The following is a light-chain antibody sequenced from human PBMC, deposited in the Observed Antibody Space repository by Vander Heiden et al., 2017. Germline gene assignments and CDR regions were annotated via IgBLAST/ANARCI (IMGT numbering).Light chain of an antibody. CDR1: SRSIASTY. Sequence: NFMLTQPHSSLASPGETVTISSTGSSRSIASTYVHWYQQRPGSATRPALSYHNQRPSGVPVRFSGSSHSSSKSASLSITGLKTEDEAEYYRQSYDSSNHDVFGGGTQLTVL. J-gene: IGLJ7*01. V-gene: IGLV6-57*02. CDR2: YHN. CDR3: QSYDSSNHDV.